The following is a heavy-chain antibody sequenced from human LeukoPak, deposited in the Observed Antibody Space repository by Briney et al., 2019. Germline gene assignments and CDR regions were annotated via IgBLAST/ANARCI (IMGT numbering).Heavy chain of an antibody. Sequence: GGSLRLSCAASGFTFSSYGMHWVRQAPGKGLEWVAIIWYDGSNKYYADSAKGRFTISRDNSKNALYLQMNSLRAEDTAVYYCAKDSGSTNYFDYWGQGTLVTVSS. CDR1: GFTFSSYG. D-gene: IGHD2-15*01. J-gene: IGHJ4*02. CDR2: IWYDGSNK. V-gene: IGHV3-33*06. CDR3: AKDSGSTNYFDY.